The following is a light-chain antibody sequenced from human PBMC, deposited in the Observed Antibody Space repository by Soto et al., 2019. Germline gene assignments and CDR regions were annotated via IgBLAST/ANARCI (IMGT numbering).Light chain of an antibody. J-gene: IGLJ1*01. Sequence: QSALTQPRSVSGSPGQSVTISCSGTSSDVGGYNYVSWYQQYPGAAPKLMIYDVTMRPSGVPYRFSGSKSGNTASLTISGVQAEDEADYYCCSYAGSYTFYVFGGGTKLTVL. CDR1: SSDVGGYNY. CDR2: DVT. CDR3: CSYAGSYTFYV. V-gene: IGLV2-11*01.